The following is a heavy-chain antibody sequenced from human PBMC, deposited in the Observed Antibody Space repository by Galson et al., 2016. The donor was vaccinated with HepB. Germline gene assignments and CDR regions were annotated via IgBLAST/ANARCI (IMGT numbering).Heavy chain of an antibody. J-gene: IGHJ4*02. V-gene: IGHV3-30-3*01. D-gene: IGHD5-18*01. Sequence: SLRLSCAASGFTFSTSAVHWVRQAPGKGLEWVAVISSDGSNQFYADSVTGRFTISRDNSKETLYLQMNSLRAEDTAVYYCAKDGGYTYALGYWGRGTLVTVSS. CDR3: AKDGGYTYALGY. CDR2: ISSDGSNQ. CDR1: GFTFSTSA.